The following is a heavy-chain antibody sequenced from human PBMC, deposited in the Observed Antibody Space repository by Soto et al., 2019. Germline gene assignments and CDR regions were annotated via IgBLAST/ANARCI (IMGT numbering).Heavy chain of an antibody. CDR3: AHEYNWNRDYYYYMDV. V-gene: IGHV2-5*02. D-gene: IGHD1-20*01. CDR1: GFSLSTSGVG. CDR2: IYWDDDK. Sequence: QITLKESGPTLVKPTQTLTLTCTFSGFSLSTSGVGVGWIRQPPGKALEWLALIYWDDDKRYSPSLKSRLTITKDTSKNQVVLTMTNMDPVDTATYYCAHEYNWNRDYYYYMDVWGKGTTVTVSS. J-gene: IGHJ6*03.